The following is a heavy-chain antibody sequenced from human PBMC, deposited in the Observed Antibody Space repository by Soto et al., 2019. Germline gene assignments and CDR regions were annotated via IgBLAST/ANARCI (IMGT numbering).Heavy chain of an antibody. Sequence: EVQLVESGGGVMQPGGSLRLSCAASGLDFGVYPMNWVRQAPGKGLEWVSYIGARGFPIYYADSVRGRFAMSRDNANNSVFLQMDSLRAEDTAQYFCAIEPFDYWGRGALVTVSS. J-gene: IGHJ4*02. CDR2: IGARGFPI. CDR1: GLDFGVYP. CDR3: AIEPFDY. V-gene: IGHV3-48*04.